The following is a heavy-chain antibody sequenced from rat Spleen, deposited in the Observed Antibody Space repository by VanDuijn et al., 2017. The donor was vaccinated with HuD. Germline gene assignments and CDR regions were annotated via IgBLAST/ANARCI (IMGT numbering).Heavy chain of an antibody. V-gene: IGHV2-13*01. Sequence: QVQLKESGPGLVQPSQTLSLTCTVSEFSLSSYGVIWVRQPPGKGLEWMGVMWGNGNTNYNSALKSRLSISRDTSKSQVFLKMNILQTEDTAMYFCARGWERFAYWGQGTLVTVSS. D-gene: IGHD5-1*01. CDR3: ARGWERFAY. CDR2: MWGNGNT. CDR1: EFSLSSYG. J-gene: IGHJ3*01.